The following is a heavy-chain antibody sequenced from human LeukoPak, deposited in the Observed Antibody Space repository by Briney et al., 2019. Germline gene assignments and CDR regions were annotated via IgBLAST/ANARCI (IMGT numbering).Heavy chain of an antibody. CDR3: ARGVRWLQLSYFDY. CDR2: IYYSGST. Sequence: SETLSLTCTVSGGSISSYYWSWVRQPPGKGLEWIGYIYYSGSTYYNPSLKSRVTISVDTSKSQFSLKLSSVTAADTAVYYCARGVRWLQLSYFDYWGQGTLVTVSS. J-gene: IGHJ4*02. CDR1: GGSISSYY. D-gene: IGHD5-24*01. V-gene: IGHV4-59*06.